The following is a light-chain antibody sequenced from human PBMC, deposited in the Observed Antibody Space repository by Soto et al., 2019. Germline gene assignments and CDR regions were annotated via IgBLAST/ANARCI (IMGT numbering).Light chain of an antibody. Sequence: DIQMTQSPSSLSVSVGDRFTITCQASQDITNFLNWYQQKPGKAPNLLIYAASNLDTGVPSRFSGSGSGTDFTFTISSLQPEDFATYYCQQYDILPWTFGQGTKVEI. CDR2: AAS. V-gene: IGKV1-33*01. CDR1: QDITNF. J-gene: IGKJ1*01. CDR3: QQYDILPWT.